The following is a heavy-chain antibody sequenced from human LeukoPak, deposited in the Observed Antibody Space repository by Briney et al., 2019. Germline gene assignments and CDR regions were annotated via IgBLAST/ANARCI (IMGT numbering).Heavy chain of an antibody. CDR3: ARSPGNIVVVPAAIYYYYYGMDV. J-gene: IGHJ6*02. Sequence: PGGSLRLSCAASGFTVSSYGMHWVRQAPGKGLEWVAVIWYDGSNKYYADSVKGRFTISRDNSKNTLYLQMNSLRAEDTAVYYCARSPGNIVVVPAAIYYYYYGMDVWGQGTTVTVSS. D-gene: IGHD2-2*01. CDR2: IWYDGSNK. V-gene: IGHV3-33*01. CDR1: GFTVSSYG.